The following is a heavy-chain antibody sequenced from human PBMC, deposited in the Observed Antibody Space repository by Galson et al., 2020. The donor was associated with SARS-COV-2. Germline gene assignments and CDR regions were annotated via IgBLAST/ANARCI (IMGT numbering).Heavy chain of an antibody. D-gene: IGHD6-13*01. CDR1: GGSISSYY. J-gene: IGHJ4*02. V-gene: IGHV4-4*07. Sequence: ASETLSLTCTVSGGSISSYYWSWIRQPAGKGLEWMGRIYTRGSTNHNPSLKSRVTMSVDTSKNQFSLKLSSVTAADTAVYYCARWGMYSSNRGALDYWGQGTLVTVSS. CDR3: ARWGMYSSNRGALDY. CDR2: IYTRGST.